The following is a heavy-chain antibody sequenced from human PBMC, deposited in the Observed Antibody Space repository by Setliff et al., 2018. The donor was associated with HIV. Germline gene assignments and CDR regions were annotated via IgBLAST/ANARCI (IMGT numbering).Heavy chain of an antibody. D-gene: IGHD3-22*01. V-gene: IGHV4-34*01. Sequence: SESLSLTCAVYGESFSGYYWTWIRQPPGKGLEWIGEVNHSGNTNYNPSLKSRVTISADTSKNQFSLKLTSVTAADTAVYYCARGTVITYFYDSSGSFDYWGQGTLVTVSS. CDR3: ARGTVITYFYDSSGSFDY. CDR2: VNHSGNT. J-gene: IGHJ4*02. CDR1: GESFSGYY.